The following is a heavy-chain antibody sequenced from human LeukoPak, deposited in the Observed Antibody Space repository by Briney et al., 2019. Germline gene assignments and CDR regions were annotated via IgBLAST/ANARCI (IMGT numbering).Heavy chain of an antibody. V-gene: IGHV1-2*02. CDR1: GYTFTGYY. Sequence: VSVKVSCKASGYTFTGYYMHWVRQAPGQGLEWMGWINPNSGGTSYAQKFQGRVTMTRDTSVTTAYMELSRLRSDDTAVYYCVRYSGYDEPFEYWGQGTLVTVSS. J-gene: IGHJ4*02. CDR3: VRYSGYDEPFEY. D-gene: IGHD5-12*01. CDR2: INPNSGGT.